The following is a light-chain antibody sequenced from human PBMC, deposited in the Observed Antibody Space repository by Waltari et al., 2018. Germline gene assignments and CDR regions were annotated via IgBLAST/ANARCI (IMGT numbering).Light chain of an antibody. CDR2: EVS. CDR3: SSFTRSTSYV. J-gene: IGLJ1*01. V-gene: IGLV2-14*01. CDR1: SSDVGYYNY. Sequence: QSALTQPASVSGSPGQSITISCTGTSSDVGYYNYVAWYQQPPGKAPKLIIFEVSNLLSGVSTRFSGPKSGSTASLTISGLQSEDAAEYYCSSFTRSTSYVFGTG.